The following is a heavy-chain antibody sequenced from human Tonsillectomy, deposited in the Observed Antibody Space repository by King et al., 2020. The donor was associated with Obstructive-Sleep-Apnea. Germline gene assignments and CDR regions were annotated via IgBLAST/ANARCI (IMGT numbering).Heavy chain of an antibody. J-gene: IGHJ4*02. CDR1: GGSIRIINYY. D-gene: IGHD3-22*01. CDR3: ASENYYDSSGYSIFDY. V-gene: IGHV4-39*07. Sequence: QLQLQESGPGLVKPSETLSLPCTVSGGSIRIINYYWGWLRQPPGKGLEWIGGMSYIGSHYFNPSLKSLVTISIDTPKNQFSLKLSSVTAADTAVYYCASENYYDSSGYSIFDYWGQGTLVTVSS. CDR2: MSYIGSH.